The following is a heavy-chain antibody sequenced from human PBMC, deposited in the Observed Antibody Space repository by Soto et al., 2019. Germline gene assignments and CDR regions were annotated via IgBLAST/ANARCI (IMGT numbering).Heavy chain of an antibody. CDR3: ARGGPILTGFYGY. V-gene: IGHV4-39*01. CDR2: IYYSGST. CDR1: GGSISSSSYY. D-gene: IGHD3-9*01. J-gene: IGHJ4*02. Sequence: PSETLSLTCTVSGGSISSSSYYWGWIRQPPGRRLEWIGSIYYSGSTYYNPSLKSRVTISVDTSKNQFSLKLSSVTAADLAFYYGARGGPILTGFYGYWGQGTLVTVSS.